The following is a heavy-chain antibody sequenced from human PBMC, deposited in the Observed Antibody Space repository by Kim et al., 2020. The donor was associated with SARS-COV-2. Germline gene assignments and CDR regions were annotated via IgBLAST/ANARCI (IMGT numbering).Heavy chain of an antibody. D-gene: IGHD3-10*01. J-gene: IGHJ4*02. Sequence: ADAVKGRFNIARDNSKNTLYLQMNSLRAEDTAMYSCGRDPLGSGIYYFDYWGPGSLVTVSS. V-gene: IGHV3-30*01. CDR3: GRDPLGSGIYYFDY.